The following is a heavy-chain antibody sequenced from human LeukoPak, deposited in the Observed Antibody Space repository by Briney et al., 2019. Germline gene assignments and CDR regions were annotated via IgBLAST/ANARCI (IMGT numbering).Heavy chain of an antibody. Sequence: QPGGSLKLSCPAPGFTFSSYVITWFRKAPGPGLEWVSAIGTHSTSTDYPDSVKGRFTISRDDSKNTVFLQMTSLRVEDTALYYCTRRVGGTPDYWGLGTLVTVSS. CDR1: GFTFSSYV. V-gene: IGHV3-23*01. D-gene: IGHD1-26*01. CDR3: TRRVGGTPDY. CDR2: IGTHSTST. J-gene: IGHJ4*02.